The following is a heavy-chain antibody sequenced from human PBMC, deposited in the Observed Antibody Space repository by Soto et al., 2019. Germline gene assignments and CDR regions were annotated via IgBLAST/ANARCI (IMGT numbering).Heavy chain of an antibody. Sequence: SETLSLTCTVSGGSISSGGYYWSWIRQHPGKGLEWIGYIYYSGNTYYNPSLKSRVTISVDTSKNQFSLKLSSVTAADTAVYYCARTNYYGSSGLYYFDSWRQRTLVTVSS. D-gene: IGHD3-22*01. V-gene: IGHV4-31*02. CDR1: GGSISSGGYY. J-gene: IGHJ4*02. CDR2: IYYSGNT. CDR3: ARTNYYGSSGLYYFDS.